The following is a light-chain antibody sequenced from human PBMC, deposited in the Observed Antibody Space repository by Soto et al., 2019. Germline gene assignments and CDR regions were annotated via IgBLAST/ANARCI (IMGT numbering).Light chain of an antibody. CDR1: SSDIGASNY. V-gene: IGLV2-14*03. Sequence: QSALTQPASVSGSPGQSITISFTGTSSDIGASNYVSWYQQHPGQAPKLMISDVSNRPSGISDRFSGSKSGNTASLTISGLQAEDEAYYYCYSCSRNSDTRDVFGTGTKLTVL. CDR3: YSCSRNSDTRDV. J-gene: IGLJ1*01. CDR2: DVS.